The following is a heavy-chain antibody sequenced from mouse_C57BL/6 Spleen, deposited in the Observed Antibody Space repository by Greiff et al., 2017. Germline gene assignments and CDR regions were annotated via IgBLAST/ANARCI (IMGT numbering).Heavy chain of an antibody. CDR1: GFNIKDDY. J-gene: IGHJ1*03. CDR2: IDPENGDT. D-gene: IGHD1-1*01. CDR3: TAIYYYGSRGYFDV. Sequence: VQLQQSGAELVRPGASVKLSCTASGFNIKDDYMHWVKQRPEQGLEWIGWIDPENGDTEYASKFQGKATITADPSSNTAYLQLSSLTSEDTAVYYCTAIYYYGSRGYFDVWGTGTTVTVSS. V-gene: IGHV14-4*01.